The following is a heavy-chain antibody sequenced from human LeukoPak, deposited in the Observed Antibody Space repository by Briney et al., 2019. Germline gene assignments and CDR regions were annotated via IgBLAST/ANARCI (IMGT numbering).Heavy chain of an antibody. D-gene: IGHD6-19*01. CDR2: ISSSSSYI. J-gene: IGHJ4*02. CDR3: AWSSGWYAFHS. V-gene: IGHV3-21*01. CDR1: GFTFSSYS. Sequence: PGGSLRLSCAASGFTFSSYSMNWVRQAPGKGLEWVSSISSSSSYIYYADSVKGRFTISRDNAKKSLYLQMNSLRAEDTAVYFCAWSSGWYAFHSWGQGTLVTVSS.